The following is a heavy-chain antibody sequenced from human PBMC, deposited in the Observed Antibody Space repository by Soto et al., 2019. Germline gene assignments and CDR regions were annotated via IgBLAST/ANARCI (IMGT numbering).Heavy chain of an antibody. CDR2: IWYDGSNK. CDR3: ARDQGAYYYYGMDV. V-gene: IGHV3-33*01. J-gene: IGHJ6*02. Sequence: GGSLRLSCAASGFTFSSYGMHWVRQAPGKGLEWVAVIWYDGSNKYYADSVKGRFTISRDNSKNTLYLQMNSLRAEDTAVYYCARDQGAYYYYGMDVWGQGTTVTVSS. CDR1: GFTFSSYG.